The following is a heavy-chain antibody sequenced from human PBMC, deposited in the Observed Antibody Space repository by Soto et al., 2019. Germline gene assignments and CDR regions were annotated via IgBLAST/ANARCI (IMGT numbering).Heavy chain of an antibody. J-gene: IGHJ5*02. CDR3: ARGRIIGP. CDR1: GGSISTGRYY. V-gene: IGHV4-61*01. Sequence: PSETLSLTCTVSGGSISTGRYYWNWIRQPPGKGLEWIGSIYYSGSTNYNPSLNSRVTISVDTSKNQFSLKLNSVTAADTAVYYCARGRIIGPWGRGALVTVSS. D-gene: IGHD2-15*01. CDR2: IYYSGST.